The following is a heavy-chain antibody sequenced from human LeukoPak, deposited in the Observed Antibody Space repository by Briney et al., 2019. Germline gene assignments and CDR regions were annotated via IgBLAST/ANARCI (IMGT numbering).Heavy chain of an antibody. CDR2: IIPILGIA. CDR3: ARDRVSRWFDP. D-gene: IGHD3-10*01. CDR1: GYTFTSYG. Sequence: GASVKVSCKASGYTFTSYGISWVRQAPGQGLEWMGRIIPILGIANYAQKFQGRVTITADKSTSTAYMELSSLRSEDTAVYYCARDRVSRWFDPWGQGTLVTVSS. J-gene: IGHJ5*02. V-gene: IGHV1-69*04.